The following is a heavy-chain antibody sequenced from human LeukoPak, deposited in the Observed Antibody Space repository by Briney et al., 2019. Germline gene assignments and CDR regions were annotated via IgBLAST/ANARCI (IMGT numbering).Heavy chain of an antibody. Sequence: PGGSLRLSCVGSGFTFDAYGMSWVRQAPGQGLEWVSGIGAKGLGTYYAASVKGRFTISRDNSKKTLSLHMDSLRAEDTAIYYCAKDFNIVDAFDMWGRGSTVIVSS. CDR1: GFTFDAYG. CDR2: IGAKGLGT. CDR3: AKDFNIVDAFDM. J-gene: IGHJ3*02. D-gene: IGHD1-26*01. V-gene: IGHV3-23*01.